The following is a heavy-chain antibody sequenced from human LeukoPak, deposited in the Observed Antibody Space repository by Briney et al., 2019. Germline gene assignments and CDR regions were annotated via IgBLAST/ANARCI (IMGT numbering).Heavy chain of an antibody. CDR3: ARAGDSYGATYYYYMDV. D-gene: IGHD5-18*01. V-gene: IGHV4-59*12. Sequence: SETLSLTCTVSGGSISSYYWSWIRQPPGKGLEWIGYIYYSGSTNYNPSLKSRVTISVDTSKNQFSLKLSSVTAADTAVYYCARAGDSYGATYYYYMDVWGKGTTVTVSS. J-gene: IGHJ6*03. CDR1: GGSISSYY. CDR2: IYYSGST.